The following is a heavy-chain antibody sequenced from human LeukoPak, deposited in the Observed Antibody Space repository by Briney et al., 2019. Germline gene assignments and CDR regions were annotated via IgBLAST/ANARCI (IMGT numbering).Heavy chain of an antibody. V-gene: IGHV3-11*01. D-gene: IGHD3-9*01. CDR2: ISSSGSTI. J-gene: IGHJ4*02. CDR3: VRNVPYYDILTGAPDY. CDR1: GFTFSDYN. Sequence: GGSLRLSCAASGFTFSDYNMSWIRQAPGKGLEWVSYISSSGSTIYYADSVKGRFTISRDNAKNSLYLQMNSLRAEDTAVYYCVRNVPYYDILTGAPDYWGQGTLVTVSS.